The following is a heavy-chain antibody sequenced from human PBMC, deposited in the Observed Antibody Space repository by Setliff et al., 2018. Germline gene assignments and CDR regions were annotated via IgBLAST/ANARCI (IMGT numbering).Heavy chain of an antibody. J-gene: IGHJ1*01. D-gene: IGHD4-17*01. CDR1: GYTFTAYY. CDR3: VRDAGWQYDDYAGVYFPH. V-gene: IGHV1-2*02. CDR2: INPNAGNI. Sequence: ASVKVSCKASGYTFTAYYIHWVRQAPGQGLEWMGWINPNAGNINYIQKCQGRVTMTRDTSISTAYMELRRLKSDDTAVYYCVRDAGWQYDDYAGVYFPHWGQGTLVTVSS.